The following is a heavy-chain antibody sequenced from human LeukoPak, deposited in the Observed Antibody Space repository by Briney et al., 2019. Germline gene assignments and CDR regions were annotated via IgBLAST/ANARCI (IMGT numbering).Heavy chain of an antibody. CDR2: INHSGST. D-gene: IGHD6-13*01. V-gene: IGHV4-34*01. Sequence: SETLSLTCAVYGGSFSGYYWSWIRQPPGKGMEWIGEINHSGSTNYNPSLKSRVTISVDTSKNQFSLKLSSVTAADTAVYYCARGYSSSWDAFDYWGQGTLVTVSS. CDR3: ARGYSSSWDAFDY. J-gene: IGHJ4*02. CDR1: GGSFSGYY.